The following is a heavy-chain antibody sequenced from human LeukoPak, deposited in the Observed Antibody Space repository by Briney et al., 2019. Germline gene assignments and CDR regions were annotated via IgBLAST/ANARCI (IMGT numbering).Heavy chain of an antibody. CDR3: AKGTSTYSSGSFDY. J-gene: IGHJ4*02. Sequence: GGSLRLSCSASGFTFSTYGMSWVRQAPGKGLEWVISISGSGSTTFYADSVKGRFTISRDNSKNMLYLQMTSLRAEDTAVYYCAKGTSTYSSGSFDYWGRGTLVTVSS. D-gene: IGHD6-19*01. CDR2: ISGSGSTT. V-gene: IGHV3-23*01. CDR1: GFTFSTYG.